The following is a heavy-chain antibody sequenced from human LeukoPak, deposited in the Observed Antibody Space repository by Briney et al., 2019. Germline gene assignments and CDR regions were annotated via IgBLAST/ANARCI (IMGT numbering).Heavy chain of an antibody. D-gene: IGHD3-9*01. V-gene: IGHV4-39*07. CDR1: GGSIRSSYYY. CDR2: INHSGST. CDR3: ARSLTYYYDN. Sequence: PSETLSLTCTVSGGSIRSSYYYWSWIRQPPGKGLEWIGEINHSGSTNYNPSLKSRVTISVDTSKNQFSLKLSSVTAADTAVYYCARSLTYYYDNWGQGTLVTVSS. J-gene: IGHJ4*02.